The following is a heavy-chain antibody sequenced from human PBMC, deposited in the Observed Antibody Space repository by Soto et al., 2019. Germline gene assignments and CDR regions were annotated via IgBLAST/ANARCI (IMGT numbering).Heavy chain of an antibody. J-gene: IGHJ6*02. CDR1: GFVFSMYS. CDR2: IPQDGVDG. Sequence: EVKLVQSGGGLAQPGDSLRLSCEVSGFVFSMYSMSWVRQTPGKGLVLVAKIPQDGVDGHYADSVKGRFTISRDNDKKSLYLQMNNLRAEDTAVYYCARDHLILPAHDFFYGSDVWGRGATVTVSS. CDR3: ARDHLILPAHDFFYGSDV. V-gene: IGHV3-7*03. D-gene: IGHD2-21*02.